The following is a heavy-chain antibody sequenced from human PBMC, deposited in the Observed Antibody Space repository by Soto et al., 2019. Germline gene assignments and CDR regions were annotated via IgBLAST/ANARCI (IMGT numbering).Heavy chain of an antibody. CDR3: AKDSRLDDSANWFDP. Sequence: GGSLRLSCAASGFTFSSYVMHWVRQAPGKGLEWVAVISYDGSNKYYADSVKGRFTISRDNSKNTLYLQMNSLRADDTAVYYCAKDSRLDDSANWFDPWGQGTLVTVSS. D-gene: IGHD3-22*01. J-gene: IGHJ5*02. CDR2: ISYDGSNK. V-gene: IGHV3-30*18. CDR1: GFTFSSYV.